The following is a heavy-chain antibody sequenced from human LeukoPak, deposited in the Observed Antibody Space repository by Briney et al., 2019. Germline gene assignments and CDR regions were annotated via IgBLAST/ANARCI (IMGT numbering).Heavy chain of an antibody. CDR3: ARAWGGEPQGAFDI. CDR1: GGSISSGSYY. D-gene: IGHD3-16*01. CDR2: IYTSGST. V-gene: IGHV4-61*02. Sequence: PSQTLSLTCTVSGGSISSGSYYWSWIRQPAGKGLEWIGRIYTSGSTNYNPSLKSRVTISVDTSKNHFSLKLSSVTAADTAVYYCARAWGGEPQGAFDIWGQGTMVTVSS. J-gene: IGHJ3*02.